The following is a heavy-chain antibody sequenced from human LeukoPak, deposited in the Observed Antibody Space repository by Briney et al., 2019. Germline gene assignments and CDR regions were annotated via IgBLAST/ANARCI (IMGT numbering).Heavy chain of an antibody. J-gene: IGHJ4*02. CDR2: IIPILGIA. CDR3: ASATDHYYGSSDYPFYFDY. D-gene: IGHD3-22*01. Sequence: ASVKVSCKASGGTFSSYAISWVRQAPGQGLEWMGRIIPILGIANYAQKFQGRVTITADKSTSTAYMELSSLRPEDTAVYYCASATDHYYGSSDYPFYFDYWGQGTLVTVSS. CDR1: GGTFSSYA. V-gene: IGHV1-69*04.